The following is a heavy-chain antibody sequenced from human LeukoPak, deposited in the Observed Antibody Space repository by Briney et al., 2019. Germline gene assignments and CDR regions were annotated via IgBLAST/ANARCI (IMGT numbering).Heavy chain of an antibody. CDR3: ARDGGHIVVVTEFDY. J-gene: IGHJ4*02. CDR2: ISAYNGNT. Sequence: ASVKVSCKASGYTFTSYGFSWVRQAPGQGLEWMGWISAYNGNTNYAQKLRGRVTMTTDTSTSTAYMELRSLRSDDTAVYYCARDGGHIVVVTEFDYWGQGTLVTVSS. V-gene: IGHV1-18*01. D-gene: IGHD2-21*02. CDR1: GYTFTSYG.